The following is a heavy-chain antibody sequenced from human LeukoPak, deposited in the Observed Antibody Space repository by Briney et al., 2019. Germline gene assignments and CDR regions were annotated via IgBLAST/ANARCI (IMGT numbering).Heavy chain of an antibody. CDR3: ARDGYDYVWGSYPRLDP. J-gene: IGHJ5*02. V-gene: IGHV4-4*07. CDR2: IYTSGST. CDR1: GGSISSYY. D-gene: IGHD3-16*02. Sequence: SETLSLTCTVSGGSISSYYWSWIRQPAGKGLEWIGRIYTSGSTNYNPSLKSRVTMSVDTSKNQFSLKLSSMTAADTAVYYCARDGYDYVWGSYPRLDPWGQGTLVTVSS.